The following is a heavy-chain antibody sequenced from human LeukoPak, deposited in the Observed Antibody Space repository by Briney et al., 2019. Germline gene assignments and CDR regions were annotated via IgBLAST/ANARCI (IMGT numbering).Heavy chain of an antibody. V-gene: IGHV3-23*01. Sequence: GGSLRLSCAASGLTFSSYAMSWVRQAPGQGLEWVSSISESGRSTYYADTVKGRFTISGDNSKNTLYLQMNSLRAEDTALYYCAKGSSGPDYWGLGTPVTVSS. D-gene: IGHD1-26*01. CDR3: AKGSSGPDY. J-gene: IGHJ4*02. CDR1: GLTFSSYA. CDR2: ISESGRST.